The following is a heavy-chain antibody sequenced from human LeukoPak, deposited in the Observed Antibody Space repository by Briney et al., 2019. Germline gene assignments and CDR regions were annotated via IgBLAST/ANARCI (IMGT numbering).Heavy chain of an antibody. CDR1: GFTFSSYA. Sequence: GGSLRLSCAGSGFTFSSYAMSWFRLPPRKGLELVSVISGSGGSTYYADSVKGRFTISRDNSKNTVYLQMNSLRDEDTAVYYCANPPLKTTMIVVVIWGQGTLVTVSS. CDR2: ISGSGGST. CDR3: ANPPLKTTMIVVVI. D-gene: IGHD3-22*01. J-gene: IGHJ4*02. V-gene: IGHV3-23*01.